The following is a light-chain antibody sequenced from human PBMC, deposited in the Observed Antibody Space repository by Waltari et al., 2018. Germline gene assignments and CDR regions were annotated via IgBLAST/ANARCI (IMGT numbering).Light chain of an antibody. CDR1: QDIGNR. CDR2: GTS. V-gene: IGKV1-12*01. CDR3: QQAKSFPIT. Sequence: DIQMTQSPSSVSASIGDRVTITCRASQDIGNRLAWYQQKPGKAPNLLIYGTSSLQTGVPSRFSGSGAGTEFTLTISSLQPEDFATYYCQQAKSFPITFGPGTKVDIK. J-gene: IGKJ3*01.